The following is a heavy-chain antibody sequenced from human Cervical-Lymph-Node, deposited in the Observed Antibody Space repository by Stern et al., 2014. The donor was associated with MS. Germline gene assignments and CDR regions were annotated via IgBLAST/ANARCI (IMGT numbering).Heavy chain of an antibody. CDR3: ASLNGSGSYPDY. D-gene: IGHD3-10*01. CDR2: ISHSGSS. Sequence: VQLVESGPGLVKPSETLSLTCTVSGGSTSSSNYYWGWIRQPPGKGLEWIASISHSGSSYSIPSLKSRLTISIDTSKNQFSLKLIPVTAADTAVYYCASLNGSGSYPDYWGQGTLVIVSS. V-gene: IGHV4-39*01. CDR1: GGSTSSSNYY. J-gene: IGHJ4*02.